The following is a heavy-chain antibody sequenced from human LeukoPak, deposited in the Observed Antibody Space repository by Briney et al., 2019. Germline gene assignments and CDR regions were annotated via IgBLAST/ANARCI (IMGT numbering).Heavy chain of an antibody. CDR3: VRHTTSGWYQVVY. Sequence: MPSETLSLTCTVSGGSISSYYWSWIRQPPGKGLEWIGFITYSGSTDHNPSLKSRVTISVDASKNRFSLKLTSVTAADTAVYYCVRHTTSGWYQVVYWGQGTLVTVSS. CDR2: ITYSGST. CDR1: GGSISSYY. V-gene: IGHV4-59*01. D-gene: IGHD6-19*01. J-gene: IGHJ4*02.